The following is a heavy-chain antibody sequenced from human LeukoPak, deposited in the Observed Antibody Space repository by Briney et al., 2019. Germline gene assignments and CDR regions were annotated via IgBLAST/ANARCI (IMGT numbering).Heavy chain of an antibody. Sequence: SETLSLTCTVSGGSISSGSYYWSWIRQPAGKGLEWIGRIYTSGSTYYSSSLKSRVTISLDNSRNQFSLKVASVTAADTAVYYCARYGLLGLSEINGFDIWGQGTKVTVSS. V-gene: IGHV4-61*02. J-gene: IGHJ3*02. CDR1: GGSISSGSYY. CDR2: IYTSGST. D-gene: IGHD2-2*01. CDR3: ARYGLLGLSEINGFDI.